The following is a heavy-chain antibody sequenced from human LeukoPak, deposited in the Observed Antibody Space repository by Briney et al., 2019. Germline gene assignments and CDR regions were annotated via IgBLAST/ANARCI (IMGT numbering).Heavy chain of an antibody. CDR1: GDSISAGNYY. J-gene: IGHJ4*02. CDR2: AYDTGST. V-gene: IGHV4-61*02. D-gene: IGHD6-19*01. Sequence: PSETLSLTCTVSGDSISAGNYYWSWIRQPAGKGLEWVVRAYDTGSTCHSPSLKNRVTISIDTSRNQFSLTLNSVTAADTAVYFCARIVGSEGYSSGWYDYWGPGILVTVSS. CDR3: ARIVGSEGYSSGWYDY.